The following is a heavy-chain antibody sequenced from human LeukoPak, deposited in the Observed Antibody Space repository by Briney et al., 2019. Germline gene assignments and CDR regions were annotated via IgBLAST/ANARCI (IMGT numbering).Heavy chain of an antibody. CDR2: VYSSGST. D-gene: IGHD3-10*01. Sequence: PSETLSLTCTVSGGSISRTNYYWDWIRQPPGKGLEWIGSVYSSGSTYYNPSFKSRVTISLDTSKNQFSLKLNSVTAADTAVYYCARHGSYFDYWGQGTLVTVSS. CDR1: GGSISRTNYY. CDR3: ARHGSYFDY. J-gene: IGHJ4*02. V-gene: IGHV4-39*01.